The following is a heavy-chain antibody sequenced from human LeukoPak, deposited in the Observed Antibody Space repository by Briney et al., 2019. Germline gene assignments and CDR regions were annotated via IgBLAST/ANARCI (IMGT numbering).Heavy chain of an antibody. CDR1: GYTYTNYD. Sequence: ASVKVSCKASGYTYTNYDINWVRQATGQGLEWMGWMNPNSGNTGYAQKFQGRVTMTRNTSITTAYMELSSLRSEDTAVYYCARSPHRYYFDYWGQGILVTVSS. CDR3: ARSPHRYYFDY. CDR2: MNPNSGNT. J-gene: IGHJ4*02. V-gene: IGHV1-8*01.